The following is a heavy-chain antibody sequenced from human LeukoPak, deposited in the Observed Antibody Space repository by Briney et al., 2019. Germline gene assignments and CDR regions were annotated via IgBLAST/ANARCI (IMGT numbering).Heavy chain of an antibody. J-gene: IGHJ4*02. CDR3: AKDYYGSGSYYMPPAHYFDY. V-gene: IGHV3-23*01. Sequence: GGSLRLSCAASGFTFSSYAMSGVRQAPGKGLGWVSAISGIGGRTYYADSVKGPFNISRDNSKNTLYLQMNSLRAEDTAVYYCAKDYYGSGSYYMPPAHYFDYWGQGTLVTVSS. CDR2: ISGIGGRT. D-gene: IGHD3-10*01. CDR1: GFTFSSYA.